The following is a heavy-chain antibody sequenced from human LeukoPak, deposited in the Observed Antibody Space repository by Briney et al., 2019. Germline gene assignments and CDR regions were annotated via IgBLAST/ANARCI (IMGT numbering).Heavy chain of an antibody. D-gene: IGHD6-6*01. CDR1: GFTFSSYG. Sequence: PGGSLRLSCAASGFTFSSYGMHWVRQAPGKGLEWVAVISYDGSNKYYADSVKGRFTISRDNSKNTLYLQMNSLRAEDTAVYYCARDLRRATRRPEYSSSSSPRYYYYGMDVWGQGTTVTVSS. CDR3: ARDLRRATRRPEYSSSSSPRYYYYGMDV. CDR2: ISYDGSNK. V-gene: IGHV3-30*03. J-gene: IGHJ6*02.